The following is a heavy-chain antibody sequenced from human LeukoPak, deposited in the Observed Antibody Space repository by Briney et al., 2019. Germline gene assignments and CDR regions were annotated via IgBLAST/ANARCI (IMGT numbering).Heavy chain of an antibody. CDR1: GYTFTGYY. Sequence: ASVKVSCMASGYTFTGYYMHRVRQAPGRGLEWMGWINPNSGGTNYAQNFQGRVTVTRDTSISTAYMELSRLTSDDTDVYYCARDYCSGGSCLDYWGQGTLVTVSS. D-gene: IGHD2-15*01. V-gene: IGHV1-2*02. J-gene: IGHJ4*02. CDR2: INPNSGGT. CDR3: ARDYCSGGSCLDY.